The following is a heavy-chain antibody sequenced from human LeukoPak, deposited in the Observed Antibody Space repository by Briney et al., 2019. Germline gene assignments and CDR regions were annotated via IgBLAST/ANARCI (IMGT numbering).Heavy chain of an antibody. Sequence: GGSLRLSCAASGFTFSSYAMSWVRQAPGKGLEWVSAISGSGGSTYYADSVKGRLTISRDNSKNTLYLQMNSLRAEDTAVYYCAKAFSSGWYYFDYWGQGTLVTVSS. V-gene: IGHV3-23*01. CDR2: ISGSGGST. CDR1: GFTFSSYA. J-gene: IGHJ4*02. CDR3: AKAFSSGWYYFDY. D-gene: IGHD6-19*01.